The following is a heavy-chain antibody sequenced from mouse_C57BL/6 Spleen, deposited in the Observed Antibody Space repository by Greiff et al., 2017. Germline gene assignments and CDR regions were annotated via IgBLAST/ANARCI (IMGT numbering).Heavy chain of an antibody. CDR3: ARHGSSSFAY. V-gene: IGHV5-15*01. J-gene: IGHJ3*01. D-gene: IGHD1-1*01. CDR2: ISNLAYSI. Sequence: EVKLMESGGGLVQPGGSLKLSCAASGFTFSDYGMAWVRQAPRKGPEWVAFISNLAYSIYYADTVTGRFTISRENAKNTLYLEMSSLRSEDTAMYYCARHGSSSFAYWGQGTLVTVSA. CDR1: GFTFSDYG.